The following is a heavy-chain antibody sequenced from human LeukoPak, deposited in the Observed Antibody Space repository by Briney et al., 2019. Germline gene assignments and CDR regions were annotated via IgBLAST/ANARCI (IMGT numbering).Heavy chain of an antibody. CDR3: ASTGYSSSWYVGLNGYGYFDY. CDR2: IYYSGST. D-gene: IGHD6-13*01. V-gene: IGHV4-31*03. CDR1: GGSISSGGYY. J-gene: IGHJ4*02. Sequence: SETLSLTCTVSGGSISSGGYYWSWIRQHPGTGLEWIGYIYYSGSTYYNPSLKSRVTISVDTSKNQFSLKLSSVTAADTAVYYCASTGYSSSWYVGLNGYGYFDYWGQGTLVTVSS.